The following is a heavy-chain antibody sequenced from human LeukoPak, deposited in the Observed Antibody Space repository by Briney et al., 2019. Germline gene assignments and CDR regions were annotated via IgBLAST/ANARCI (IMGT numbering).Heavy chain of an antibody. CDR3: ARDTHYDSSGYYHYGGYY. CDR2: ISWDGDSI. D-gene: IGHD3-22*01. V-gene: IGHV3-43D*04. CDR1: GFTFDDFA. J-gene: IGHJ4*02. Sequence: GGSLRLSCAASGFTFDDFAMHWVRQAPGKGLEWVSLISWDGDSIYYANSVKGRFTISRDNSKNTLYLQMNSLRAEDTAVYYCARDTHYDSSGYYHYGGYYWGQGTLVTVSS.